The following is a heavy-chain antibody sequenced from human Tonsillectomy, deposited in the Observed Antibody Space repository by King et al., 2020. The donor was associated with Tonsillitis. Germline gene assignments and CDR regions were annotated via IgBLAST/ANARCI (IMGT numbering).Heavy chain of an antibody. Sequence: VQLQESGPGLVKPSETLSLTCTVSGGPISSYYWSWIRQPPGKGLEWIGYIYYSGRTNYNPSLKSRVTISVDTSKNKFSLKLSSVTAADTAVYYCARVNDDGGNLHYDYWGQGTLVTVSS. CDR2: IYYSGRT. CDR1: GGPISSYY. J-gene: IGHJ4*02. CDR3: ARVNDDGGNLHYDY. V-gene: IGHV4-59*01. D-gene: IGHD4-23*01.